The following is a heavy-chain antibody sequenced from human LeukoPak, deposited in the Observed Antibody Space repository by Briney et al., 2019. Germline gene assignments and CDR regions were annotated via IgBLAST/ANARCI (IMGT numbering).Heavy chain of an antibody. Sequence: SETLSLTCSVSGGSTNDYYWSWLRQPPGQGLEWIGYVYSNGGTNYNPSLKSRVAISVDTSRNQFFLKLNYVTAADTAVYYCARHPRGAWHFDYWGQGSLVTVSS. CDR3: ARHPRGAWHFDY. J-gene: IGHJ4*02. D-gene: IGHD4/OR15-4a*01. CDR2: VYSNGGT. CDR1: GGSTNDYY. V-gene: IGHV4-59*08.